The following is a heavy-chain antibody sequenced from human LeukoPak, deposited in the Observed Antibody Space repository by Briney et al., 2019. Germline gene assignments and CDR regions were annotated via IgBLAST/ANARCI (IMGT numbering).Heavy chain of an antibody. CDR1: GLTFSRYG. J-gene: IGHJ4*02. CDR3: AKDHLPGIVVADRDY. Sequence: GGTLRLSWAPSGLTFSRYGMSWVRQAQGKWLEWDSAIRGSGGSTYYADSVQGRFTISRDNSKNTLYLQINSLRAEDTAVYYCAKDHLPGIVVADRDYWGQGTLVTVSS. D-gene: IGHD6-19*01. CDR2: IRGSGGST. V-gene: IGHV3-23*01.